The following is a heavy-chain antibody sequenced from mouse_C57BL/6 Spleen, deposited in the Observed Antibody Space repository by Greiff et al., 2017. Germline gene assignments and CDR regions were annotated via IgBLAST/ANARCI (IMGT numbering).Heavy chain of an antibody. J-gene: IGHJ2*01. CDR1: GFTFSDYY. D-gene: IGHD2-4*01. CDR3: ARDGDYGYFDY. Sequence: EVHLVESEGGLVQPGSSMKLSCTASGFTFSDYYMAWVRQVPEKGLEWVANINYDGSSTYYLDSLKSRFIISRDNAKNILYLQMSSLKSEDTATYYCARDGDYGYFDYWGQGTTLTVSS. V-gene: IGHV5-16*01. CDR2: INYDGSST.